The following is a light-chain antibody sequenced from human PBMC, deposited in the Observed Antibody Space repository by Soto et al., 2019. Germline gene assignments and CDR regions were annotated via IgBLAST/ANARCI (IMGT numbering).Light chain of an antibody. V-gene: IGLV2-14*01. CDR3: SSYTSSSTLAV. CDR1: SSDVGCYNY. J-gene: IGLJ2*01. CDR2: DVS. Sequence: QSVLTQPASVSGSPGQSITISCTGTSSDVGCYNYVSWYQQHPGKAPKLMIYDVSTRPSGVSNRFSGSKSGNTASLTISGLQAEDEADYYCSSYTSSSTLAVFGGGTKLTVL.